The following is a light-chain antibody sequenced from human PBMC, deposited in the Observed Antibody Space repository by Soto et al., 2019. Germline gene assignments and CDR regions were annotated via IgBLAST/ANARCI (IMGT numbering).Light chain of an antibody. CDR1: QSVSNNY. Sequence: EIGWTQAQATLSLSPGDRATLSCRASQSVSNNYLAWYQQHPGQAPRLLIYGASNRATDIPDRFSGSGSGTDFTLIIRKLEPEDFAVYYCQLYGSSGTFGQGTKVAIK. CDR2: GAS. V-gene: IGKV3-20*01. CDR3: QLYGSSGT. J-gene: IGKJ1*01.